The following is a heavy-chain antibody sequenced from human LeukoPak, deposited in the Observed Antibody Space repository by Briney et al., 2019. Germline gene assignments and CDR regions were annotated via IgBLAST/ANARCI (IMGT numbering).Heavy chain of an antibody. CDR1: GFTSNDHA. CDR3: AKDIRQWLVRGVDY. J-gene: IGHJ4*02. V-gene: IGHV3-9*02. CDR2: ISWNSGSI. D-gene: IGHD6-19*01. Sequence: GGSLRLSCAASGFTSNDHAMHWIRQIPGKGLEWVSGISWNSGSIGYADSVKGRFTISRDNAKNSLYLQMNSLRAEDTALYYCAKDIRQWLVRGVDYWGQGTLVTVSS.